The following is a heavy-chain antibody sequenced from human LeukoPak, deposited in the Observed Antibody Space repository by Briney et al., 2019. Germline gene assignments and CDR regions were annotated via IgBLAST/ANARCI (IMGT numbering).Heavy chain of an antibody. Sequence: ASVKVSCKASGYTLTNYGITWVRQAPGHGLEWMGWISAYNGNTNYAQKLQGRVTMTIDKTTSTAYMGLRSLRSDDTAVYYCARGGANCSGGRCPLSWFDPWGQGTPVTVSS. CDR1: GYTLTNYG. CDR2: ISAYNGNT. CDR3: ARGGANCSGGRCPLSWFDP. D-gene: IGHD2-15*01. J-gene: IGHJ5*02. V-gene: IGHV1-18*01.